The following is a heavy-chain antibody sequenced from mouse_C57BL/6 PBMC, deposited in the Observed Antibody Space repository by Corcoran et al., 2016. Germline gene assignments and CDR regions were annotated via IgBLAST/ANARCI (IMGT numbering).Heavy chain of an antibody. CDR3: ASGGYFSMDY. CDR2: ISYDGSN. D-gene: IGHD2-3*01. V-gene: IGHV3-6*01. J-gene: IGHJ4*01. Sequence: DVQLQESGPGLMKPSQSLSLTCSVTGYSITSGYYWNWIRQFPGNKLEWMGYISYDGSNNYNPSLKNRISITRDTSKNQFFLKLNSVTTEDTATYYCASGGYFSMDYWGQGTSVTVSS. CDR1: GYSITSGYY.